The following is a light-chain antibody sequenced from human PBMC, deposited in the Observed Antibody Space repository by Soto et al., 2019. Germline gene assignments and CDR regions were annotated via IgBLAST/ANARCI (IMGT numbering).Light chain of an antibody. J-gene: IGKJ2*01. CDR3: QQRSNWPPYT. CDR1: QSVSSY. Sequence: EIVLTQSPATLSLSPGERATLSCRASQSVSSYLAWYQQKPGQAPRLLIYDASNMATGIPARFSGSGSGTDFTPTISSLEPEDFADYYCQQRSNWPPYTFGQGTKLEIK. CDR2: DAS. V-gene: IGKV3-11*01.